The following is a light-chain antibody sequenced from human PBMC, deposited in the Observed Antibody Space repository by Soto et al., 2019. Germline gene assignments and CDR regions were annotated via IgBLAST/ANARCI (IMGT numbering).Light chain of an antibody. CDR3: LQDINYPWT. Sequence: AIQMTQSPSSLSSSVGEKVTIYSGAGQGIGNALGWYQQKPEKPPKVLIYGPSNLQSEDPPRFSASGSGTDFTLAISSLQPEDSATYYCLQDINYPWTFGQGTKVEIK. CDR1: QGIGNA. J-gene: IGKJ1*01. CDR2: GPS. V-gene: IGKV1-6*01.